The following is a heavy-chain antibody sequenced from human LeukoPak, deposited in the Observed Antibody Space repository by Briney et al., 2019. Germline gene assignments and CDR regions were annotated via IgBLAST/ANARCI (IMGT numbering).Heavy chain of an antibody. CDR1: GFTLSNSW. V-gene: IGHV3-74*01. J-gene: IGHJ4*02. CDR2: IASDETDT. D-gene: IGHD3-22*01. CDR3: AREVYHYDV. Sequence: PGGSLRPSCEASGFTLSNSWMHWVRQAPGKGLVWVSRIASDETDTKYADSVKGRFTISRDNARNTLYLQMTSLRVEDTGLYYCAREVYHYDVWGQGTLVTVSS.